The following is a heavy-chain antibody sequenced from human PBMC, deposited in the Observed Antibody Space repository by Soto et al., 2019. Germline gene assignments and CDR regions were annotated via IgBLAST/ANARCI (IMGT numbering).Heavy chain of an antibody. J-gene: IGHJ6*02. CDR3: TTDVVVVPAATLRNYSYYGMDA. Sequence: AGGSLRLSCAASGFTFSNAWMNWVRQAPGKGLEWVGRIKSKTDGGTTDYAAPVKGRFTISRDDSKNTLYLQMNSLKTEDTAVYYCTTDVVVVPAATLRNYSYYGMDAWGQGTTVTV. CDR2: IKSKTDGGTT. V-gene: IGHV3-15*07. CDR1: GFTFSNAW. D-gene: IGHD2-2*01.